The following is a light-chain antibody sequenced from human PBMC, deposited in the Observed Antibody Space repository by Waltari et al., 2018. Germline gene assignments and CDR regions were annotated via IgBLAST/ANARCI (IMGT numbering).Light chain of an antibody. J-gene: IGKJ1*01. CDR1: QSVLYSSNDKNY. V-gene: IGKV4-1*01. CDR3: QQYYSKRT. Sequence: DIVMTQSPDSLAASLGERATINCKSSQSVLYSSNDKNYLAWYQQKPGQPPKLLIYWASTRQSGVPDRFRGSGSGTDFTLTISSLQAEDVAVYYCQQYYSKRTFGQGTKVEI. CDR2: WAS.